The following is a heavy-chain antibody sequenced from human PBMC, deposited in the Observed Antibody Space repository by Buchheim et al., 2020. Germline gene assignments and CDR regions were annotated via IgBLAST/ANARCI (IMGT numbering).Heavy chain of an antibody. D-gene: IGHD6-19*01. Sequence: QVQLQESGPGLVKPSGTLSLTCAVSGGSISTTNWWSWVRQTPGKGLEWIGEVYHSGRTTYNPSLKSRVTISVDKSKNHFSLNLTSVTAADAAVYFCGREAEQGHYYYYGMDVWGQGTT. V-gene: IGHV4-4*02. CDR3: GREAEQGHYYYYGMDV. CDR1: GGSISTTNW. CDR2: VYHSGRT. J-gene: IGHJ6*02.